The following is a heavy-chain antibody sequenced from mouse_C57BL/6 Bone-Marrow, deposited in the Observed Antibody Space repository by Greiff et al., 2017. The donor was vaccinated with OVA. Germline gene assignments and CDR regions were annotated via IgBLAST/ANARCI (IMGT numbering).Heavy chain of an antibody. D-gene: IGHD1-1*01. Sequence: EVKLVESGGGLVKPGGSLKLSCAASGFTFSDYGMHWVRQAPETGLEWVAYISSGSSTIYYADTVKGRFTIARDNAKNTLCLQMTSLRSEDTAMYYCASQPYGSSPWFAYWGQGTLVTVSA. CDR2: ISSGSSTI. CDR1: GFTFSDYG. V-gene: IGHV5-17*01. CDR3: ASQPYGSSPWFAY. J-gene: IGHJ3*01.